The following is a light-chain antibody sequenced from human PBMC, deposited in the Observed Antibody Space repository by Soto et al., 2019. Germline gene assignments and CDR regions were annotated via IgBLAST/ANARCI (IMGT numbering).Light chain of an antibody. Sequence: DIQMTQSPSSLSASVGDRVTITCRASQTISSYLNWYQQKPEKAPKLLIYAASSLQSGVPSRFSGSGSGTDFTRTIRSLQPDDFATYYCQQSYSTTNTFGQGTKLEIK. J-gene: IGKJ2*01. CDR3: QQSYSTTNT. CDR1: QTISSY. CDR2: AAS. V-gene: IGKV1-39*01.